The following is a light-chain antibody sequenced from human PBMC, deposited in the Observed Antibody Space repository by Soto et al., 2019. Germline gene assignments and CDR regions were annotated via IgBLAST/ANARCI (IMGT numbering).Light chain of an antibody. V-gene: IGKV1-39*01. CDR2: AAS. CDR1: QSVSSY. J-gene: IGKJ4*01. CDR3: QQSFSTPLT. Sequence: DIQMTQSPSSLSVSVGDRVTITCRASQSVSSYLNWYQQKPGKAPKLLIYAASSLQSGVPSRFSGSGSGTDFTLIISSLQPEDFASYFCQQSFSTPLTFGGGTKVDIK.